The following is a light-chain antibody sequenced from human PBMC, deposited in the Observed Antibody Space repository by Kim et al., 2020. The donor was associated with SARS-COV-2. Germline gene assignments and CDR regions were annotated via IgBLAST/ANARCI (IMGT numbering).Light chain of an antibody. CDR2: QDS. Sequence: SVSPGQTARITCSGDKLGDKYACWYQQKPGQSPVLVIYQDSKRPSGIHERFSGSNSGNTATLTISGTQAMDEADYYCQAWDSSTEVFGGGTQLTVL. V-gene: IGLV3-1*01. J-gene: IGLJ3*02. CDR1: KLGDKY. CDR3: QAWDSSTEV.